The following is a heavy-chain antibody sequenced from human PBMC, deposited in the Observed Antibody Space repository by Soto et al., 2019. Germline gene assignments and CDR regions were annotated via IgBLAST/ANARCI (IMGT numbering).Heavy chain of an antibody. V-gene: IGHV3-30*18. Sequence: TGGSLRLSCAASGFTFSSYGMHWVRQVPGKGLEWVAVISYDGSNKYYADSVKGRFTISRDNSKNTLYLQMNSLRAEDTAVYYCAKGLAYCGGDCYSHFDLWGRGTLVTVSS. CDR2: ISYDGSNK. J-gene: IGHJ2*01. CDR3: AKGLAYCGGDCYSHFDL. D-gene: IGHD2-21*02. CDR1: GFTFSSYG.